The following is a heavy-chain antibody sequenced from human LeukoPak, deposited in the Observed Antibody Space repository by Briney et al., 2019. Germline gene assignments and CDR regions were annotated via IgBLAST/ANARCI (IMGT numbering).Heavy chain of an antibody. CDR2: IYPGDSDT. Sequence: GESLKISCKGSGYSFTSYWIGWVRQMPGKGLEWMGIIYPGDSDTRYSPSFQGQVTISADKSISTAYLQWSSLKASDTAMYYCARHRYYYDSSGTRPPPRSSWFDPWGQGTLVTVSS. J-gene: IGHJ5*02. CDR3: ARHRYYYDSSGTRPPPRSSWFDP. CDR1: GYSFTSYW. D-gene: IGHD3-22*01. V-gene: IGHV5-51*01.